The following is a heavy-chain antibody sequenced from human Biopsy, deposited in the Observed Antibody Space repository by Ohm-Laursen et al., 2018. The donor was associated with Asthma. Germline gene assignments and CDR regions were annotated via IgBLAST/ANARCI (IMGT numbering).Heavy chain of an antibody. V-gene: IGHV3-33*08. Sequence: SLRLSCAASGFTFSSYWMHWVRQAPGKGLEWVAVIWYDGSNKYYADSVKGRFTISRDNSKNTLYLQMNSLRTEDTAVYYFAGKTRHGDYDFDYWGQGTLVTVSS. D-gene: IGHD4-17*01. J-gene: IGHJ4*02. CDR1: GFTFSSYW. CDR3: AGKTRHGDYDFDY. CDR2: IWYDGSNK.